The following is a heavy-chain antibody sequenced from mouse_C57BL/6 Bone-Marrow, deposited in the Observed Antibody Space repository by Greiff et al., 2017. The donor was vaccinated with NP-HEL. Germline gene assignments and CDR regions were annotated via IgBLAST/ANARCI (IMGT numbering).Heavy chain of an antibody. Sequence: QVQLQQPGAEFVMPGASVKLSCKASGYTFTSYWMHWVKQRPGHGLEWIGEIDPSDSYTNYNQKFKGKSTLTVDKSSSTAYMQLSSLTSEDSAVYYCARWGYYYGSSPWGQGTLVTVSA. J-gene: IGHJ3*01. V-gene: IGHV1-69*01. D-gene: IGHD1-1*01. CDR3: ARWGYYYGSSP. CDR1: GYTFTSYW. CDR2: IDPSDSYT.